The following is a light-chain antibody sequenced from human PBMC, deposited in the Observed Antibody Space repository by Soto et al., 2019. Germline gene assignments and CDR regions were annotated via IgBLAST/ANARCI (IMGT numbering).Light chain of an antibody. V-gene: IGKV3-20*01. CDR3: QRQCN. J-gene: IGKJ2*01. CDR1: EFLSSSY. CDR2: AAS. Sequence: EIVLTQSPGTLSLSPGERATLSCRASEFLSSSYLVWYQQKPGQAPRLLIYAASRRATGIPDRFSGSGSATLYTLAINTWEPEDCAVYCCQRQCNFRQGTKLEI.